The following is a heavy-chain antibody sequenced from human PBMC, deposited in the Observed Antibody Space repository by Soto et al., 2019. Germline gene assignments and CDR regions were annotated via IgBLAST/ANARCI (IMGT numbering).Heavy chain of an antibody. CDR2: IYYSGST. CDR3: ATQEVGGSYVYTFDP. J-gene: IGHJ5*02. V-gene: IGHV4-39*01. D-gene: IGHD1-26*01. Sequence: QLHLRESGPGLVKPSETLSLTCTVSGGSITSSSYYWGWIRQPPGKGLEWIGSIYYSGSTYYNPSLQSRVTISVDPSKNQSSLTLSSVTAADTAVYYCATQEVGGSYVYTFDPWGQGTLVTVSS. CDR1: GGSITSSSYY.